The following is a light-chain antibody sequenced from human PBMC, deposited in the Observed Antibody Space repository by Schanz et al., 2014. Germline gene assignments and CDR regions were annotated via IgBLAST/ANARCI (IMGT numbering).Light chain of an antibody. CDR1: RSNVGSNT. V-gene: IGLV1-44*01. J-gene: IGLJ2*01. Sequence: QSVLTQPPSASGTPGQRVTMSCSGSRSNVGSNTVSWYQQLPGTAPKLLIYSNNQRPSGVPDRFSGSRSGTSASLAISGLRSEDEADYYCSSYTSSSTLLFGGGTKLTVL. CDR2: SNN. CDR3: SSYTSSSTLL.